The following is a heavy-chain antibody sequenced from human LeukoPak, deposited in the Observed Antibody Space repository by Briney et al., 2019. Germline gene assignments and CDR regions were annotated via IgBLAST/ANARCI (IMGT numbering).Heavy chain of an antibody. Sequence: SETLSLTCAVYGGSFSGYYWSWIRQPPGKGLEWIGEINHSGSTNYNPSLKSRVTISVVTSKNQFSLKLSSVTAVDTAVYYCARIGYCSGGSCSHWGQGTLVTVSS. J-gene: IGHJ4*02. V-gene: IGHV4-34*01. CDR1: GGSFSGYY. CDR2: INHSGST. CDR3: ARIGYCSGGSCSH. D-gene: IGHD2-15*01.